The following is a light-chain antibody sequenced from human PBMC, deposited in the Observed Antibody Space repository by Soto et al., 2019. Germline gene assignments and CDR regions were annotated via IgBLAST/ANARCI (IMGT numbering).Light chain of an antibody. CDR2: EDY. CDR3: CSYAGSNIFAV. CDR1: SSDIGSYDR. V-gene: IGLV2-23*01. Sequence: QSALTQPASVSGSPGQSITISCTGTSSDIGSYDRVSWYQWHPGKAPKLNIYEDYRRPSQISNRFSASKSGNTASLTISGLQAEDEADYYCCSYAGSNIFAVFGGGTKLTVL. J-gene: IGLJ2*01.